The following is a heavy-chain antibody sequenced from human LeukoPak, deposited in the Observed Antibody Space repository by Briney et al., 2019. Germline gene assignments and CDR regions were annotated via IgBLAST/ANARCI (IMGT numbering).Heavy chain of an antibody. D-gene: IGHD2-15*01. CDR2: ISISSNYI. V-gene: IGHV3-11*06. J-gene: IGHJ4*02. CDR1: GFTFSDYY. Sequence: GWALRLSCAASGFTFSDYYMSWIRQAPGKGLEWVSCISISSNYIYYPDSVKGRFTISRDNAKNSLYLQMNSLRAEDTAVYYCARDGGGGLDYWGQGTLVTVSS. CDR3: ARDGGGGLDY.